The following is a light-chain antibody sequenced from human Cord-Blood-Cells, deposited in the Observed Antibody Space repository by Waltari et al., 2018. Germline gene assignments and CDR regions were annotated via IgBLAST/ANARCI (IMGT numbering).Light chain of an antibody. Sequence: QSALTQPASVSGSPGQSITISCTGTSSDVGSYNLVSWYQQHPGKAPILMIYEGSKRPSGVSNRFSGSKSGNTASLTISGLQAEDEADYYCCSYAGSSTGVFGGGTKLTVL. CDR1: SSDVGSYNL. CDR3: CSYAGSSTGV. J-gene: IGLJ3*02. V-gene: IGLV2-23*01. CDR2: EGS.